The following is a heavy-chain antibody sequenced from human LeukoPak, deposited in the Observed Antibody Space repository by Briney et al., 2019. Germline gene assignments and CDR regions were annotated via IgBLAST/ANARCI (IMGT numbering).Heavy chain of an antibody. CDR2: INPNSGGT. CDR1: GYTFTCYY. Sequence: ASVKVSCKASGYTFTCYYMHWVRQAPGQGLEWMGWINPNSGGTNYAQKFQGWVTMTRDTSISTAYMELSRLRSDDTAAYYCARGTGGSSWYDYWGQGTLVTVSS. J-gene: IGHJ4*02. V-gene: IGHV1-2*04. D-gene: IGHD6-13*01. CDR3: ARGTGGSSWYDY.